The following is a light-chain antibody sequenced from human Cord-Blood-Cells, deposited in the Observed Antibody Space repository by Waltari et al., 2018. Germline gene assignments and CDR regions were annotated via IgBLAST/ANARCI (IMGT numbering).Light chain of an antibody. J-gene: IGKJ1*01. V-gene: IGKV1-39*01. CDR1: QSISSY. CDR2: AAS. Sequence: DIQMTQSPSSLSASVGDRVTITCRASQSISSYLNWYQQKPGKAPKLLIYAASRLQSGVPSRFSGSGSWTDFSLTISSLQPEDFATYYCQQSYSTPRTFGQGTKVVIK. CDR3: QQSYSTPRT.